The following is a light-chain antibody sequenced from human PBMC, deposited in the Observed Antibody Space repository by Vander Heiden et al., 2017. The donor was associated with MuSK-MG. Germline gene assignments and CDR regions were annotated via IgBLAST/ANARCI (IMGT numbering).Light chain of an antibody. Sequence: EIVLTQSPGTLPLSPGERATRSCRASQSVSSSYLAWYQQKPGQAPRLLIYGASSRATGIPDRFSGSGSGTDFTLTISRLEPEDFTVYYCQQYCRSPRSTFGPGTKVDIK. CDR3: QQYCRSPRST. CDR1: QSVSSSY. V-gene: IGKV3-20*01. CDR2: GAS. J-gene: IGKJ3*01.